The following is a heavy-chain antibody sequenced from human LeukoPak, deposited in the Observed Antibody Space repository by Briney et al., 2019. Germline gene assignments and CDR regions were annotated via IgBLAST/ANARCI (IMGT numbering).Heavy chain of an antibody. Sequence: GLVWVSRINSDGSSTSYADSVKGRFTISRDNAKNTLYLQMNSLRAEDTAVYYCARVAFDYWGQGTLVTVSS. V-gene: IGHV3-74*01. CDR3: ARVAFDY. CDR2: INSDGSST. J-gene: IGHJ4*02.